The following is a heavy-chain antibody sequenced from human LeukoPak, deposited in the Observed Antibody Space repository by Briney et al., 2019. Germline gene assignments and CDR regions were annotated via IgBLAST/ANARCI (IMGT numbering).Heavy chain of an antibody. J-gene: IGHJ6*02. D-gene: IGHD2-2*01. CDR1: GYTFTGYY. Sequence: ASVNVSCKASGYTFTGYYIHWVRQAPGQGLEWMGRINPNSGGTNYAQKFQGRVTMTRDTSISTAYMELSRLRSDDTAVYYCARDVVVPAATNYYYYYGMDVWGQGTTVTVSS. V-gene: IGHV1-2*06. CDR2: INPNSGGT. CDR3: ARDVVVPAATNYYYYYGMDV.